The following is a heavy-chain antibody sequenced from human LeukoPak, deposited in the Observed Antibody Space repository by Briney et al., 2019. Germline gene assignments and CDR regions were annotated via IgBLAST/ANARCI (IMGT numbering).Heavy chain of an antibody. D-gene: IGHD4-17*01. CDR2: ISSSSSYI. Sequence: GGSLRLSCAASGFTFSSYSMTWVRQAPGKGLEWVSSISSSSSYIYYADSVKGRFTISRDNSKNTLYLQMNSLRAEDTAVYYCARMTTVTTYDYWGQGTLVTVSS. CDR3: ARMTTVTTYDY. CDR1: GFTFSSYS. J-gene: IGHJ4*02. V-gene: IGHV3-21*01.